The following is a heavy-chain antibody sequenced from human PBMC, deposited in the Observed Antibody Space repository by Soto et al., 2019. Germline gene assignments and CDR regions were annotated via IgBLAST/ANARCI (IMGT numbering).Heavy chain of an antibody. CDR1: GYTFSSIG. V-gene: IGHV1-18*01. D-gene: IGHD3-10*01. CDR2: ISPYKGNT. CDR3: ARDLDGSGNYYTDY. Sequence: ASVKVSCKASGYTFSSIGISWVRQAPGQGLEWMGWISPYKGNTYYAQRLQGRVTMTTDTSTSTAYMELRSLRSDDTAVYYCARDLDGSGNYYTDYWGQGTLVTVSS. J-gene: IGHJ4*02.